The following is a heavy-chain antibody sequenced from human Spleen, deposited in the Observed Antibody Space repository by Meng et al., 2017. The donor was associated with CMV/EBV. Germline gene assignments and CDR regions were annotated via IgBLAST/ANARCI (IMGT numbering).Heavy chain of an antibody. CDR1: GFTFSSYA. Sequence: GESLKISCAASGFTFSSYAMSWVRQAPGKGLEWVSAISGSGGSTYYADSVKGRFTISRDNSKNTLYLHMNGLRAEDTAIYYCAKSGVPRRLVGYHLDYWGRGTLVTVSS. CDR2: ISGSGGST. D-gene: IGHD2-15*01. J-gene: IGHJ4*02. V-gene: IGHV3-23*01. CDR3: AKSGVPRRLVGYHLDY.